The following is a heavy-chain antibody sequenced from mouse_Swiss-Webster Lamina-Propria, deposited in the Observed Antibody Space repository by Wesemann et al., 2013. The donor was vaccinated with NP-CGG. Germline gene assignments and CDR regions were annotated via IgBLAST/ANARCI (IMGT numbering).Heavy chain of an antibody. CDR2: IYWDDDK. J-gene: IGHJ4*01. Sequence: QVTLKESGPGILQPSQTLSLTCSFSGFSLSTSGMGVSWIRQPSGKGLEWLAHIYWDDDKRYNPSLKSRLTISKDTSRNQVFLKITSVDTADTATYYCARRGDGYYYAMDYWGQGTSVTVSS. CDR3: ARRGDGYYYAMDY. CDR1: GFSLSTSGMG. D-gene: IGHD2-3*01. V-gene: IGHV8-12*01.